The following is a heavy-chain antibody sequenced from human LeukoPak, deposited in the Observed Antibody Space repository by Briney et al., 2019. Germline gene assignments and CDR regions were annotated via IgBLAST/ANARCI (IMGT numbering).Heavy chain of an antibody. V-gene: IGHV3-23*01. CDR3: AKDRITMVRGVIAFDY. D-gene: IGHD3-10*01. CDR1: GFTLSSYA. CDR2: ISISGNT. J-gene: IGHJ4*02. Sequence: GGSLRLSCAASGFTLSSYAMSWVRQGPGKGLEWVSAISISGNTYHADSVKGRFTISRDSSKNTLYLQMNSLRAEDTAVYYCAKDRITMVRGVIAFDYWGQGTLVTVSS.